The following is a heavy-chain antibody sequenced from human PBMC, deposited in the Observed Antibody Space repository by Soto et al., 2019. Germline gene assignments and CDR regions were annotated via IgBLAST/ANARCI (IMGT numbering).Heavy chain of an antibody. D-gene: IGHD2-15*01. CDR2: ISYSGST. Sequence: QVQLQESGPGLVKPSQTLSLTCTVSGGSISSGNYYWSWIRQPPGKGLEWIGFISYSGSTYYSTSLIKRVTISVDTSKSQFSLKLSFVPAADTAVYYCATMGTPRTGLYFFEYWGQGPLVTVSS. CDR3: ATMGTPRTGLYFFEY. CDR1: GGSISSGNYY. V-gene: IGHV4-30-4*01. J-gene: IGHJ4*02.